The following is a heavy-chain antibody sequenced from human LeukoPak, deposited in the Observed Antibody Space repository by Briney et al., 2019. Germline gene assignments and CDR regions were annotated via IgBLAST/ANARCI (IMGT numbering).Heavy chain of an antibody. V-gene: IGHV5-51*01. CDR2: IYPGDSDT. J-gene: IGHJ4*02. CDR3: AKELCWGRSADDAGWGYHF. CDR1: GYSFTSYW. Sequence: GESLKISCKGSGYSFTSYWIGWVRQMPGKGLEWMGIIYPGDSDTRYSPSFQGQVTISPDKSISTAYLQWSSRKVSHTEMYAPAKELCWGRSADDAGWGYHFWGQGTVVTVSS. D-gene: IGHD6-13*01.